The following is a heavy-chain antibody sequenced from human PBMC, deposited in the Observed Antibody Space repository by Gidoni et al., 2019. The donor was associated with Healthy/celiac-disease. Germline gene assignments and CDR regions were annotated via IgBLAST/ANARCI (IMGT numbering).Heavy chain of an antibody. V-gene: IGHV3-30*18. J-gene: IGHJ4*02. CDR1: GFTFSSYG. D-gene: IGHD1-26*01. Sequence: QVQLVESGGGVVQPGRSLRLSCAACGFTFSSYGMHWVRQAPGKGLEWVAVISYYGSNKYYADSVKGRFTISRDNSKNTLYLQMNSLRAEDTAVYYCAKVSGSYYFLPLYYFDYWGQGTLVTVSS. CDR2: ISYYGSNK. CDR3: AKVSGSYYFLPLYYFDY.